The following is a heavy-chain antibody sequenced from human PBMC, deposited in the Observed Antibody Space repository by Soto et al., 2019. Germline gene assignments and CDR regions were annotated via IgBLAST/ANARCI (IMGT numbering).Heavy chain of an antibody. Sequence: SVKVSCKASGVTFNRQDMRWVRQAPGQGLEWMGGIIPMFGTPHYAEKFQDRVTITADESTGTAYLELSSLTSEDTAVYYCARADDWLCDFWGQGTLVTVSS. J-gene: IGHJ4*02. D-gene: IGHD3-9*01. CDR1: GVTFNRQD. V-gene: IGHV1-69*13. CDR3: ARADDWLCDF. CDR2: IIPMFGTP.